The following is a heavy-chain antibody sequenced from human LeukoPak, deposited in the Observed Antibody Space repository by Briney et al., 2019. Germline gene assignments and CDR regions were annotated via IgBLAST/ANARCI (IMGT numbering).Heavy chain of an antibody. J-gene: IGHJ4*02. V-gene: IGHV3-30-3*01. CDR2: ISYDGSNK. D-gene: IGHD2-15*01. Sequence: GSLRLSCAASGFTFSSYAMHWVRQAPGKGLEWVAVISYDGSNKYYADSVKGRFTISRDNAKNTLYLQMNSLRTEDTAVYYCAKAIPVVAPAAHDYWGQGSLVTVSS. CDR1: GFTFSSYA. CDR3: AKAIPVVAPAAHDY.